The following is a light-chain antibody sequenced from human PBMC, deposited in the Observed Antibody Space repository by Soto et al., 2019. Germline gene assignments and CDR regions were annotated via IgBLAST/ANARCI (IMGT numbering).Light chain of an antibody. J-gene: IGKJ1*01. V-gene: IGKV3-20*01. CDR1: QSLISNF. CDR2: DSS. Sequence: EIVLTQSPATLSLSPGERATLSCRASQSLISNFLAWYQQKPGQPPRLLIYDSSTRATGFPDRFSGSGSGTDFTLTIISLEPEDFAVYYCQQYDISQWTFRQGTKVEIK. CDR3: QQYDISQWT.